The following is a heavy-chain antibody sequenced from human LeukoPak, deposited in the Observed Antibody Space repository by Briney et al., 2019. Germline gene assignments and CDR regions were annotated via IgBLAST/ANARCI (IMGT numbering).Heavy chain of an antibody. CDR3: ARNNAGLVKHLDAFDL. V-gene: IGHV3-33*03. CDR2: IWNDGSNT. CDR1: GFIFSDYG. D-gene: IGHD1-26*01. J-gene: IGHJ3*01. Sequence: GGSLRLSCAASGFIFSDYGMHWVRQAPGKGLEWVAVIWNDGSNTYYGDSVKGLFTISRDNSKNTVYLQMNSLRAEDTAVYYCARNNAGLVKHLDAFDLWGQGTMVTVAS.